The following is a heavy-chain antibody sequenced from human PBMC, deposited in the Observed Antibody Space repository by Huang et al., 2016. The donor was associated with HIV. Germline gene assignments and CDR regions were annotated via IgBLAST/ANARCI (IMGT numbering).Heavy chain of an antibody. V-gene: IGHV3-7*01. CDR1: TVTFSAYW. CDR3: ATKADAMDV. D-gene: IGHD2-8*01. CDR2: IRQDGSEK. J-gene: IGHJ6*02. Sequence: LVESGGGLVRPGGSLRLSCAGSTVTFSAYWMTWVLQAPGEGLEWVASIRQDGSEKHYVDSVEGRFNISRDNGKKLLFLEMRSLGVDDTAVYFCATKADAMDVWGQGTTVIVSS.